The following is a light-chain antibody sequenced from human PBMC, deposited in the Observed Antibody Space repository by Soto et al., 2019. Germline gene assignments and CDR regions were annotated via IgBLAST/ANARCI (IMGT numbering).Light chain of an antibody. V-gene: IGKV3-11*01. CDR3: QQRSNWPLT. CDR1: QSVSIS. CDR2: DVS. Sequence: EIVLTQSPATLSLSPGEKDTLSCRASQSVSISLAWYQHKPGQTPRLLIYDVSNRATGIPARFSGSGSGTDFTLTVSSLEPEDFTVYYCQQRSNWPLTFGGGTKVEIK. J-gene: IGKJ4*01.